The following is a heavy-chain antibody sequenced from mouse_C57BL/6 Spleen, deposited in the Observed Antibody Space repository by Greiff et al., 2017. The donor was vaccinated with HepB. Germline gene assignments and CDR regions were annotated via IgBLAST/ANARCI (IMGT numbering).Heavy chain of an antibody. J-gene: IGHJ3*01. V-gene: IGHV3-1*01. Sequence: EVKLEESGPGMVKPSQSLSLTCTVTGYSITSGYDWHWIRHFPGNKLEWMGYISYSGSTNYNPSLKSRISITHDTSKNHFLLKLNSVTTEDTATYYCARGEYYCSRSWFAYWGQGTLVTVSA. CDR2: ISYSGST. CDR3: ARGEYYCSRSWFAY. D-gene: IGHD1-1*01. CDR1: GYSITSGYD.